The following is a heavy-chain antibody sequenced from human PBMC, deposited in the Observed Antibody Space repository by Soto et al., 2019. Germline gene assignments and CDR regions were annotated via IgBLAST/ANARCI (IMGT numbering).Heavy chain of an antibody. CDR1: GFTFSSYG. CDR3: AKDFRGVPPFNFDY. CDR2: ISYDGSNK. Sequence: GGSLRLSCAASGFTFSSYGMHWVRQAPGKGLEWVAVISYDGSNKYYADSVKGRFTISRDNSKNTLYLQMNSLRAEDTAVYYCAKDFRGVPPFNFDYWGQGTLVTVSS. J-gene: IGHJ4*02. V-gene: IGHV3-30*18. D-gene: IGHD3-10*01.